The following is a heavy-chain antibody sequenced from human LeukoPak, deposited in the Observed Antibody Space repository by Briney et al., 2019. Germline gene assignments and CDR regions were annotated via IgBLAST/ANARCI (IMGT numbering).Heavy chain of an antibody. J-gene: IGHJ4*02. Sequence: QPGGSLRLSCAASGFTFSSYAMHWVRRAPGKGLEWVAVISYDGSNKYYADSVKGRFTISRDNSKNTLYLQMNSLRAEDTAVYYCAKSPFWGQGTLVTVSS. CDR3: AKSPF. CDR2: ISYDGSNK. V-gene: IGHV3-30*18. CDR1: GFTFSSYA.